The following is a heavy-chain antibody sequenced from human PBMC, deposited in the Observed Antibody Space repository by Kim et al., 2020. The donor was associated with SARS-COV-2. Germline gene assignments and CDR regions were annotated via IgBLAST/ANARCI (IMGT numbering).Heavy chain of an antibody. V-gene: IGHV1-3*01. D-gene: IGHD3-22*01. Sequence: ASVKVSCKTSGYTFINYLIHWVRQAPGQRLEWMGWINAGNGNTKYSQKFQGRVTITRDTSASTANMELSSLRSEDTAVYYCARDLVGDNSGYYDYWGQGTLVTVST. J-gene: IGHJ4*02. CDR3: ARDLVGDNSGYYDY. CDR1: GYTFINYL. CDR2: INAGNGNT.